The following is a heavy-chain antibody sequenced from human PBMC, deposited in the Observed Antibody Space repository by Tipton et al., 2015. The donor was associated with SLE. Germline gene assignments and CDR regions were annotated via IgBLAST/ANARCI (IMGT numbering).Heavy chain of an antibody. V-gene: IGHV3-21*03. D-gene: IGHD3-22*01. CDR2: ISSSSSYI. CDR1: GITFSSHA. Sequence: SLRLSCVVSGITFSSHAMSWVRQAPGKGLEWVSSISSSSSYIYYADSVKGRFTISRDNAKNSLYLQMNSLRAEDTAVYYCARGTYYYDSSGLFDYWGQGTLVTVSS. CDR3: ARGTYYYDSSGLFDY. J-gene: IGHJ4*02.